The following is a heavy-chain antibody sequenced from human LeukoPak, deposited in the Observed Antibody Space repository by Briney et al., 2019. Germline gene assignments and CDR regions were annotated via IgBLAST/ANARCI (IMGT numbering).Heavy chain of an antibody. CDR3: ARGEYGY. CDR1: GFTFSSCA. J-gene: IGHJ4*02. CDR2: ISYDGSNK. D-gene: IGHD4/OR15-4a*01. V-gene: IGHV3-30*01. Sequence: PGGSLRLSCEASGFTFSSCAMHWVRQAPGKGLEWVAVISYDGSNKYYADSVKGRFTISRDNSKNTLYLQMNSLRAEDTAVYYCARGEYGYWGQGTLVTVSS.